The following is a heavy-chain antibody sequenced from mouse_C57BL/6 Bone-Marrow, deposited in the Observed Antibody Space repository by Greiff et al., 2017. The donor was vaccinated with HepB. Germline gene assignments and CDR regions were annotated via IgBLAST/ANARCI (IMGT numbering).Heavy chain of an antibody. V-gene: IGHV6-6*01. CDR2: IRNKANNHAT. Sequence: EVMLVESGGGLVQPGGSMKLSCAASGFTFSDAWMDWVRQSPEKGLEWVAEIRNKANNHATYYAESVKGRFTISRDDSKSSVYLQMNSLRAEDTGIYYCTRGTVVAPYFDYWGQGTTLTVSS. CDR1: GFTFSDAW. J-gene: IGHJ2*01. D-gene: IGHD1-1*01. CDR3: TRGTVVAPYFDY.